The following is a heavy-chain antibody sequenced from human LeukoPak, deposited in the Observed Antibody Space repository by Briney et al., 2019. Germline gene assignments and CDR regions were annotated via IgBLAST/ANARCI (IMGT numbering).Heavy chain of an antibody. D-gene: IGHD6-19*01. CDR3: ARGHFRYSSGWYYRVYFYY. J-gene: IGHJ4*02. Sequence: SXXLSLTCAVYGGSFSGYYWSWIRQPPGKGREWIGEINHSGSTNYNTSLKRRVTISVEKSKKQFSLKRRYIPAADTAVYYCARGHFRYSSGWYYRVYFYYWGQGTLFPVSS. CDR1: GGSFSGYY. V-gene: IGHV4-34*01. CDR2: INHSGST.